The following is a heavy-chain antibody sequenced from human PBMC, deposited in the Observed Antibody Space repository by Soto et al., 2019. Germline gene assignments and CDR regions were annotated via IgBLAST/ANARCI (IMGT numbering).Heavy chain of an antibody. J-gene: IGHJ6*02. CDR3: ARAPYYYGSGSYNLPYGMDV. D-gene: IGHD3-10*01. CDR2: IGTAGDT. CDR1: GFTFSSYD. Sequence: VGSLRLSCAASGFTFSSYDMHWVRQATGKGLEWVSAIGTAGDTYYPGSVKGRFTISRENAKNSLYLQMNSLRAEDTAVYYCARAPYYYGSGSYNLPYGMDVWGQGTTVTVSS. V-gene: IGHV3-13*01.